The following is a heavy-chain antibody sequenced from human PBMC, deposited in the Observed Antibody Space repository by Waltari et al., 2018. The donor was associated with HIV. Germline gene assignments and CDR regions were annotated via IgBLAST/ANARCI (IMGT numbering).Heavy chain of an antibody. V-gene: IGHV3-30*02. J-gene: IGHJ6*02. CDR1: GFTFSSYG. CDR3: AKDLTGTTPYYGMDV. D-gene: IGHD1-7*01. CDR2: IRYDGSNK. Sequence: QVQLVESGGGVVQPGGSLRLSCAASGFTFSSYGMHWVRRPPGKGLEWVAFIRYDGSNKYYADSVKGRFTISRDNSKNTLYLQMNSLRAEDTAVYYCAKDLTGTTPYYGMDVWGQGTTVTVSS.